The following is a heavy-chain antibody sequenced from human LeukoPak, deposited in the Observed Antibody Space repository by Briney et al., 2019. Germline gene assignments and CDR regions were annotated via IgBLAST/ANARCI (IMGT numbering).Heavy chain of an antibody. Sequence: SETLSLTCTVSGGSISSYYWSWIRQPPGKGLEWIGYIYYSGSTNYNPSLKSRVTISVDTSKNQFSLKLSSVTAANTAVYYCARTTEGGYTYDYFYYYYMDVWGKGTTVTISS. CDR3: ARTTEGGYTYDYFYYYYMDV. CDR1: GGSISSYY. CDR2: IYYSGST. D-gene: IGHD5-18*01. J-gene: IGHJ6*03. V-gene: IGHV4-59*01.